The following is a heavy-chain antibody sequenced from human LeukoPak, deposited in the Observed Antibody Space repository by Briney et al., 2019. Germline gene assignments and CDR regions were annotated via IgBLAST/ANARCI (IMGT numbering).Heavy chain of an antibody. Sequence: PSETLSLTCTVSGGSISSSSYYWGWIRQPPGKGLEWIGSIYYSGSTYYNPSLKSRVTISVDTSKNQFSLKLSSVTAADTAVYYCARGTYYYDSSGYYGDAFDIWGQGTMVTVSS. D-gene: IGHD3-22*01. CDR1: GGSISSSSYY. CDR3: ARGTYYYDSSGYYGDAFDI. V-gene: IGHV4-39*01. CDR2: IYYSGST. J-gene: IGHJ3*02.